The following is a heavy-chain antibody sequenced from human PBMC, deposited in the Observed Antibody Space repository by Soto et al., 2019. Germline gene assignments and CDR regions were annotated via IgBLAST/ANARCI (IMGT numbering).Heavy chain of an antibody. CDR3: ARAYGDYVFDY. Sequence: QVQLQESGPGLVKPSETLSLTCTVSGGSISSYYWSWIRQPPGKGLEWIGYIYYSGSTNYNPSLKSRVTISVDTSKNRFSLKLSSVTAADTAVYYCARAYGDYVFDYWGQGTLVTVSS. V-gene: IGHV4-59*01. J-gene: IGHJ4*02. CDR1: GGSISSYY. D-gene: IGHD4-17*01. CDR2: IYYSGST.